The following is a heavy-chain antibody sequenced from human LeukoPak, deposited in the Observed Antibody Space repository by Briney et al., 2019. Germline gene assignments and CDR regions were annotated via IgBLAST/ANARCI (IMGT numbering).Heavy chain of an antibody. CDR3: ARVYGSGRDWFDP. D-gene: IGHD3-10*01. V-gene: IGHV4-31*03. J-gene: IGHJ5*02. CDR1: GGSISSGGYY. Sequence: LSQTLSLTCIVSGGSISSGGYYWSWIRQHPGKGLEWIGYIYYSGSTYYNPSLKSRVTISVDTSKNQFSLKLSSVTAADTAVYYCARVYGSGRDWFDPWGQGTLVTVSS. CDR2: IYYSGST.